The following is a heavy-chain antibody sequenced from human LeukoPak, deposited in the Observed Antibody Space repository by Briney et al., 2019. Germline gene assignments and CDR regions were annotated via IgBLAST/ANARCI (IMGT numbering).Heavy chain of an antibody. V-gene: IGHV4-59*01. J-gene: IGHJ4*02. CDR3: ARSGLIVGATLQRDVDYFDY. CDR1: GGSISSYY. D-gene: IGHD1-26*01. CDR2: IYYSGST. Sequence: SETLSLTCTVSGGSISSYYWSWIRQPPGKGLEWIGYIYYSGSTNYNPSLKSRVTISVDTSKNQFSLKLSSVTAADTAVYYCARSGLIVGATLQRDVDYFDYWGQGTLVTVSS.